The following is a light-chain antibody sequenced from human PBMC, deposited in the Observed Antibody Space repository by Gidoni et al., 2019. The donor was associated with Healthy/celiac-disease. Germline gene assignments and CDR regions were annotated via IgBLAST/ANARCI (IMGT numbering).Light chain of an antibody. CDR2: AAS. CDR3: QQSYSTPLT. J-gene: IGKJ4*01. V-gene: IGKV1-39*01. Sequence: DIQMTPSPSSLSASVGDRVTITCRASQSISSYLNWYQQKPGKATKLLIYAASSLQSGVPSRFSGSGSWTDFTLTISSLQPEDFATYYCQQSYSTPLTFXGXTKVEIK. CDR1: QSISSY.